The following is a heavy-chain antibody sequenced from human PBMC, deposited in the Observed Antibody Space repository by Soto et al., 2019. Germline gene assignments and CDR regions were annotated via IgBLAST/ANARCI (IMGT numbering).Heavy chain of an antibody. CDR1: GFTFSSYA. V-gene: IGHV3-23*01. D-gene: IGHD5-18*01. CDR3: AREWIQLWFLYGMDV. CDR2: ISGSGGST. J-gene: IGHJ6*02. Sequence: GGSLRLSCAASGFTFSSYAMSWVRQAPGKGLEWVSAISGSGGSTYYADSVKGRFTISRDNSKNTLYLQMNSLRAEDTAVYYCAREWIQLWFLYGMDVWGQGTTVTAP.